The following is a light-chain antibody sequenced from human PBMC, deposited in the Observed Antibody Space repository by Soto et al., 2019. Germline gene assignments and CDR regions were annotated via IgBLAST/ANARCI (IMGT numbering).Light chain of an antibody. J-gene: IGKJ1*01. CDR1: QSVSSN. Sequence: EIMMTQSPGTLSASPGERATLSCRASQSVSSNLAWYPQKPGQAPRLLIYAVSTRAPGIPARFSGSGSGTEFTLTISSLQSEDFAVYYCQQYNKWPLTFGQGTKVEIK. CDR2: AVS. CDR3: QQYNKWPLT. V-gene: IGKV3-15*01.